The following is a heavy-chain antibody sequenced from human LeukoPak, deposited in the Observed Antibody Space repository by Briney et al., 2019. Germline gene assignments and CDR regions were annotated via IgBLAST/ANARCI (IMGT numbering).Heavy chain of an antibody. D-gene: IGHD4-11*01. J-gene: IGHJ3*01. CDR2: ISGSGTST. CDR1: GFTFSNYV. V-gene: IGHV3-23*01. CDR3: ANEYSKGDV. Sequence: PGGSLRLSCVASGFTFSNYVMSWVRQAPGKGLECVSSISGSGTSTYYADSVKGRFTSSRDNSKNTLYLQMDSLRAEDTAIYYCANEYSKGDVWGQGTTVTVSS.